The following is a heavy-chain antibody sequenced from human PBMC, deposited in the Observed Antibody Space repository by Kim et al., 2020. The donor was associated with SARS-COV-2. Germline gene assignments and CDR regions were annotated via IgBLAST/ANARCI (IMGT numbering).Heavy chain of an antibody. V-gene: IGHV4-39*01. CDR3: ARPSRRYTYGRFDP. Sequence: YTPSLKSRVTISVDTSKNQFSLKRSSVTAADTAVYYCARPSRRYTYGRFDPWGQGTLVTVSS. D-gene: IGHD5-18*01. J-gene: IGHJ5*02.